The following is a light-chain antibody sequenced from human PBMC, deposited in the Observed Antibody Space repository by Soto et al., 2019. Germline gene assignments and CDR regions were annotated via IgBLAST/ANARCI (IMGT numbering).Light chain of an antibody. CDR1: SSDVGGYNF. V-gene: IGLV2-8*01. J-gene: IGLJ3*02. Sequence: QSVLTQPPSASGSPGQSVTISCTGTSSDVGGYNFVSWHQQHPGKVPKPMIYEVSKRPSGVPDRFSGSKSGNTASLTVSGLQAEDEADYYCCSFGGGNKVLFGGGTKVTVL. CDR3: CSFGGGNKVL. CDR2: EVS.